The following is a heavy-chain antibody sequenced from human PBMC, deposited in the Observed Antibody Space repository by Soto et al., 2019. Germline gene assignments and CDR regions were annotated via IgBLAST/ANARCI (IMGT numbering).Heavy chain of an antibody. J-gene: IGHJ6*04. CDR1: GFTFSNAW. Sequence: EVQLVESGGGLVKPGGSLRLSCAASGFTFSNAWMNWVRQAPGKGLEWVGRIERKTDGGTTDYAAPVKGRFTISRDESKNTLYLQMNSLKIEDTAVYFCTTDVATLGSCSSVTCYSHGMDFWGKGTTVTVSS. CDR3: TTDVATLGSCSSVTCYSHGMDF. CDR2: IERKTDGGTT. V-gene: IGHV3-15*04. D-gene: IGHD2-2*01.